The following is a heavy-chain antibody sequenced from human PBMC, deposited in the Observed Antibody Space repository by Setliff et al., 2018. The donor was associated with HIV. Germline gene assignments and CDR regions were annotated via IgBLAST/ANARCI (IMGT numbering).Heavy chain of an antibody. Sequence: SVKVSCKASGGTFTSYAIHWVRQAPGQGLEWMGGIIPIVGSTSYAQKFQGRVTITRDTAASTVYMELSSLKSEDTAVYYCAREGQWLAWGQGTLVTVSS. CDR3: AREGQWLA. CDR1: GGTFTSYA. D-gene: IGHD6-19*01. V-gene: IGHV1-69*10. J-gene: IGHJ5*02. CDR2: IIPIVGST.